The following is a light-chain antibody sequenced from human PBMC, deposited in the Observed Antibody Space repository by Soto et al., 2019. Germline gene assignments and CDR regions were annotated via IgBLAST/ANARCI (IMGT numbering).Light chain of an antibody. CDR1: TGAVTSGHY. CDR2: DIT. J-gene: IGLJ3*02. CDR3: LLSYSGAGVHGV. V-gene: IGLV7-46*01. Sequence: QAVVTQEPSLTVSPGGTVTLTCGSSTGAVTSGHYPYWFQQKPGQAPRTLLYDITNKHSLTPARFSGSLLGGXAVLXLSGAQPEDEAEYYCLLSYSGAGVHGVFGGGTKVTVL.